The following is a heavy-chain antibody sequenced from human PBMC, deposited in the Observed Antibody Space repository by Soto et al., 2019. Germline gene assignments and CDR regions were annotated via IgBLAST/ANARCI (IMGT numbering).Heavy chain of an antibody. Sequence: SETLSLTCAVSGGSISSSNWWSWVRQPPGKGLEWIGEIYHSGSTNYNPSLKSRVTISVDKSKNQFSLKLSSVTAADTAVYYCARDLGIAVAGTGGWFDPWGQGTLVTVSS. CDR3: ARDLGIAVAGTGGWFDP. J-gene: IGHJ5*02. D-gene: IGHD6-19*01. CDR2: IYHSGST. CDR1: GGSISSSNW. V-gene: IGHV4-4*02.